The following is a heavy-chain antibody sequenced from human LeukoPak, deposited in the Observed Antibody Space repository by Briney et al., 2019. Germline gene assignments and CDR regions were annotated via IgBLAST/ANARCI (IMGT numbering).Heavy chain of an antibody. CDR1: GFTFSSYA. V-gene: IGHV3-66*01. D-gene: IGHD6-19*01. Sequence: PGGSLRLSCAASGFTFSSYAMSWVRQAPGKGLEWVSVIYSGGRTNYADSVKGRFTISRDNSKNTLYLQMNSLRAEDTAVYYCARGSTVAEWGQGTLVTVSS. J-gene: IGHJ4*02. CDR2: IYSGGRT. CDR3: ARGSTVAE.